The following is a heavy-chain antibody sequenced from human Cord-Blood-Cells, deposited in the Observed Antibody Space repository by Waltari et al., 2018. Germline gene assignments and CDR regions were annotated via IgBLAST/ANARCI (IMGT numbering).Heavy chain of an antibody. CDR2: INSGGSRT. J-gene: IGHJ5*02. V-gene: IGHV3-74*01. D-gene: IGHD3-10*01. CDR3: ARDLYGSGSYNWFDP. Sequence: EVQLVESGGGLVQPGGSLRLSCAASGFTFSSYWMHWVRQAPGKGLVWVSRINSGGSRTSYADSVKGRFTISRDNAKNTLYLQMNSLRAEDTAVYYCARDLYGSGSYNWFDPWGQGTLVTVSS. CDR1: GFTFSSYW.